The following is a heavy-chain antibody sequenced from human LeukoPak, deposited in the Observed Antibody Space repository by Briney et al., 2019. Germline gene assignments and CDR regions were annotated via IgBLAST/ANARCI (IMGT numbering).Heavy chain of an antibody. V-gene: IGHV3-23*01. CDR3: AKVTKSYCSGGSCNLDY. D-gene: IGHD2-15*01. J-gene: IGHJ4*02. CDR2: ICSSGTST. CDR1: GFTFSSYA. Sequence: GGSLRLSCSASGFTFSSYAMTWVRQAPGKGLEWVSAICSSGTSTYYADSVKGRFTISRDNSKNTLYLQMNSLRAQDTAVYYCAKVTKSYCSGGSCNLDYWGQGTLVTVSS.